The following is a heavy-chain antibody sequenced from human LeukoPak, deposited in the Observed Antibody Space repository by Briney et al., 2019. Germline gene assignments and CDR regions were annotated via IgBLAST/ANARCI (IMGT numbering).Heavy chain of an antibody. V-gene: IGHV1-69*04. D-gene: IGHD3-22*01. CDR2: IIPILGIA. Sequence: SVKVSCKASGGTFSSYAISWVRQAPGQGLEWMGRIIPILGIANYAQKFQGRVTITADKSTSTAYMELSSLRSEDTAVYYCARGDYYGSSGYYYDIGYWGQGTLVTVSS. J-gene: IGHJ4*02. CDR3: ARGDYYGSSGYYYDIGY. CDR1: GGTFSSYA.